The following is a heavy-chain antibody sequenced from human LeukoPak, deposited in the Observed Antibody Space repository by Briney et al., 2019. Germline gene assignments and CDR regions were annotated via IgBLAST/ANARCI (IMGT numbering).Heavy chain of an antibody. Sequence: SCKASGGTFSSYAMSWVRQAPGKGLEWVSAISGSGGSTYYADSVKGRFTISRDNSKNTLYLQMNSLRAEDTAVYYCAKGGLYSYGPWGQGTLVTVSS. CDR1: GGTFSSYA. CDR3: AKGGLYSYGP. D-gene: IGHD5-18*01. J-gene: IGHJ5*02. CDR2: ISGSGGST. V-gene: IGHV3-23*01.